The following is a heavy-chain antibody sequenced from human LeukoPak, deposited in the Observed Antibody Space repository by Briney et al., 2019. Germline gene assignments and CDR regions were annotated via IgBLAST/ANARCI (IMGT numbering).Heavy chain of an antibody. CDR1: GFIFSDYY. CDR2: ISSTSSYT. Sequence: GGSLRLSCAASGFIFSDYYMSWIRQAPGKGLEWVSYISSTSSYTAYADSVKGRFTISRDNAKNSPYLQMNSLRAEDTAVYFCAKATNTATGTPTLAIDYWGRGTLVTVSS. D-gene: IGHD6-13*01. V-gene: IGHV3-11*05. CDR3: AKATNTATGTPTLAIDY. J-gene: IGHJ4*02.